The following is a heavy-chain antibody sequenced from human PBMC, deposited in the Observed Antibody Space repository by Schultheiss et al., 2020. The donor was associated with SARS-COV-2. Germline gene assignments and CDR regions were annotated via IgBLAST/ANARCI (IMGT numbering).Heavy chain of an antibody. CDR3: ARGQLRFLEWTKNNWFDP. V-gene: IGHV4-39*07. CDR2: IYTSGST. D-gene: IGHD3-3*01. CDR1: GGSISSSSYY. Sequence: SETLSLTCTVSGGSISSSSYYWGWIRQPPGKGLEWIGSIYTSGSTNYNPSLKSRVTISVDTSKNQFSLKLSSVTAADTAVYYCARGQLRFLEWTKNNWFDPWGQGTLGTVSS. J-gene: IGHJ5*02.